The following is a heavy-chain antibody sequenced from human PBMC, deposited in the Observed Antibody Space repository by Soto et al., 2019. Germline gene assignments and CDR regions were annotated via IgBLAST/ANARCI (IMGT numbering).Heavy chain of an antibody. CDR2: IYPGDSGT. D-gene: IGHD2-2*01. Sequence: HGESLKISCKASGFTFTSYWIAWVRQMPGKGLEWMGIIYPGDSGTSYSPSFQGQVTISADKSINTAYLQWSSLKASDTAMYYCAKHEGYCSSTTCSNFDYWGQGTLVTVS. CDR3: AKHEGYCSSTTCSNFDY. V-gene: IGHV5-51*01. J-gene: IGHJ4*02. CDR1: GFTFTSYW.